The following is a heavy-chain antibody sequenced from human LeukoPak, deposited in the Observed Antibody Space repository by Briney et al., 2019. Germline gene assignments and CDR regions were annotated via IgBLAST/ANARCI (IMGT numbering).Heavy chain of an antibody. CDR1: GYTFTGYY. J-gene: IGHJ4*02. CDR3: ASGATADPYYYDSSGYYS. V-gene: IGHV1-2*02. Sequence: GASVKVSCKASGYTFTGYYMHWVRQAPGQGLEWMGWINPNSGGTNYAQRFQGRVTMTRDTSISTAYMELSRLRSDDTAVYYCASGATADPYYYDSSGYYSWGQGTLVTVSS. CDR2: INPNSGGT. D-gene: IGHD3-22*01.